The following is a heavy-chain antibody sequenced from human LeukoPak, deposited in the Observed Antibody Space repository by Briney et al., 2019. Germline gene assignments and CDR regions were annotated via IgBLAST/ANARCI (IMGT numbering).Heavy chain of an antibody. CDR2: ISGSGGRT. CDR1: GFTFISYA. D-gene: IGHD6-19*01. CDR3: AMAVIGSGWTLDY. Sequence: GGSLRLSCAASGFTFISYAMSWVRQAPGKGLEWVSSISGSGGRTSYADSVQGRFTISRDNSRNTLYLELYSLRAEDAAVYFCAMAVIGSGWTLDYWGQGTLVTVS. J-gene: IGHJ4*02. V-gene: IGHV3-23*01.